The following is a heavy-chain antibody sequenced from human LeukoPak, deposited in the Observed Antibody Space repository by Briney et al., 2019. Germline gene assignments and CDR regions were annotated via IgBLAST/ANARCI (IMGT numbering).Heavy chain of an antibody. CDR3: ARLRGTSGYDDY. J-gene: IGHJ4*02. CDR1: GGSFSGCY. V-gene: IGHV3-21*01. Sequence: ETLSLTPADYGGSFSGCYWSWVRQAPGKGLEWVSSISSSSTYIYYADSVKGRFTISRDNAQNSLYLQMNSLRVEDTAVYYCARLRGTSGYDDYWGQGTLVIVSS. D-gene: IGHD3-16*01. CDR2: ISSSSTYI.